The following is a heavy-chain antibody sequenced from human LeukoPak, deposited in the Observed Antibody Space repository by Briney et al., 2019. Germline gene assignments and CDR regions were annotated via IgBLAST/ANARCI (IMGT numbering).Heavy chain of an antibody. CDR1: GFTFSSYS. CDR3: ARLGARQVLDY. CDR2: IKQDGGEK. J-gene: IGHJ4*02. D-gene: IGHD4-17*01. V-gene: IGHV3-7*01. Sequence: GGSLRLSCAASGFTFSSYSMNWVRQAPGKGPEWVANIKQDGGEKYYVDSVKGRFTISRDNAKNSLYLQMNSLRAEDTAVYYCARLGARQVLDYWGQGTLVTVSS.